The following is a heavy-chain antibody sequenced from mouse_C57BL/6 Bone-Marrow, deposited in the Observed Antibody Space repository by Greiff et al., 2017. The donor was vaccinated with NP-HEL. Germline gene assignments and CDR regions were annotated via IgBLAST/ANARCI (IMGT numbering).Heavy chain of an antibody. V-gene: IGHV7-1*01. CDR1: GFTFSDFY. CDR3: ARDGDSSGYVAWFAY. Sequence: EVKLMESGGGLVQSGRSLRLSCATSGFTFSDFYMEWVRQAPGKGLEWIAASRNKANDYTTEYSASVKGRFIVSRDTSQSILYLQMNALRAEDTAIYYCARDGDSSGYVAWFAYWGQGTLVTVSA. D-gene: IGHD3-2*02. CDR2: SRNKANDYTT. J-gene: IGHJ3*01.